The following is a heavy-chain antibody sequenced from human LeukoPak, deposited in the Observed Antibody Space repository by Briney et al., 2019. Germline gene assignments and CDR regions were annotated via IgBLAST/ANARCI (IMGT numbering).Heavy chain of an antibody. CDR1: GFPFSSYW. CDR2: IKKDGSET. J-gene: IGHJ4*02. D-gene: IGHD1-26*01. CDR3: ARYRSGYYFDY. Sequence: PGGSLRPSCAAPGFPFSSYWMPWVGQAPGKGLEGVANIKKDGSETHYVDSVKGRFTISRDNAKNSMHLEMNSLRAEDTAVYYCARYRSGYYFDYWGQGTLVTVSS. V-gene: IGHV3-7*01.